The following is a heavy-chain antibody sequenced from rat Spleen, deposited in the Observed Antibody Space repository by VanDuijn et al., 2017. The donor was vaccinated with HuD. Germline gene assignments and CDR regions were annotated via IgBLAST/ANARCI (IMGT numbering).Heavy chain of an antibody. Sequence: EVQLVETGGGLVQPGRSLRLSCVASGFTFGNYWMYWIRQAPGKGLEWVSSISTDGGATYYIDSVKGRFTISRENAENTVYLQMNSLRSEDTATYYCAKEGFGVTFAYWGQGTLVTVSS. D-gene: IGHD4-3*01. V-gene: IGHV5-58*01. CDR1: GFTFGNYW. CDR3: AKEGFGVTFAY. J-gene: IGHJ3*01. CDR2: ISTDGGAT.